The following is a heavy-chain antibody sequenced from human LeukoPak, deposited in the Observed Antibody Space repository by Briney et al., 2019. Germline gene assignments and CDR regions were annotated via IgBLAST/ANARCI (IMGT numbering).Heavy chain of an antibody. CDR1: GFTFSSHG. J-gene: IGHJ4*02. Sequence: PGGTLRLSCAASGFTFSSHGMNWVRQAPGKGLEWVSGIRGDGVTTYYADSVKGRFTISRDNSKNTLYLQMNSLRAEDTAVYYCAKGVVVAPDVTPFDYWGQGTLVTVSS. D-gene: IGHD2-2*01. V-gene: IGHV3-23*01. CDR2: IRGDGVTT. CDR3: AKGVVVAPDVTPFDY.